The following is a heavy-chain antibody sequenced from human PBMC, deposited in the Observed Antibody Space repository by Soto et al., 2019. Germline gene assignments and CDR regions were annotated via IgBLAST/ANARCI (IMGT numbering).Heavy chain of an antibody. J-gene: IGHJ3*02. V-gene: IGHV5-51*01. CDR2: TYPGDSET. Sequence: GESLKISCQGSGYSFTTYWSAWVRQMPGKGLEWMAITYPGDSETRYSPSFQGQVTISADKSISTAYLQWNSLKASDTAMYYCARHDYYGLKAFDIWGQGTMVTVSS. CDR1: GYSFTTYW. CDR3: ARHDYYGLKAFDI. D-gene: IGHD3-10*01.